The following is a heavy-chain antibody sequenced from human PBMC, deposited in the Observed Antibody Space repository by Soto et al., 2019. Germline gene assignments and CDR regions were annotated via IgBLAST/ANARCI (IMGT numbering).Heavy chain of an antibody. Sequence: QITLKESGPTLVKPTQTLTLTCTFSGFSLSTTAVGVGWIRQPPGKALEWVAVIYWDDDKRYSPSLKSRLTITKDTSKNQVVLTMTNMGPVDTATYYCAHIAYAWVLGGFDYWGQGTLVTVSS. J-gene: IGHJ4*02. CDR1: GFSLSTTAVG. V-gene: IGHV2-5*02. CDR2: IYWDDDK. D-gene: IGHD3-16*01. CDR3: AHIAYAWVLGGFDY.